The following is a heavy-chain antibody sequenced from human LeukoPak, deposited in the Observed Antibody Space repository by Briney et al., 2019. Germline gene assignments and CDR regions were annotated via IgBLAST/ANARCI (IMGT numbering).Heavy chain of an antibody. CDR2: ISYDGSNK. J-gene: IGHJ4*02. V-gene: IGHV3-30-3*01. D-gene: IGHD3-22*01. CDR1: GFTFSSYA. CDR3: ARAGGYYYDSSGYFGY. Sequence: GSLRLSCAASGFTFSSYAMHWVRQAPGKGLEWVAVISYDGSNKYYADSVKGRFTISRDNSKNTLYLQMNSLRAEDTAVYYCARAGGYYYDSSGYFGYWGQGTLVTVSS.